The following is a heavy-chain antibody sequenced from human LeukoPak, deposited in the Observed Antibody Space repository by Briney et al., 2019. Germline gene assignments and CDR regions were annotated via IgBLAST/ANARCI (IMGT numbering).Heavy chain of an antibody. D-gene: IGHD2-15*01. V-gene: IGHV3-48*04. CDR1: GFTFSSYS. Sequence: GGSLRLSCAASGFTFSSYSTNWVRQAPGKGLEWISYISSGSNTIYYADSVKGRLTISRDNAKNSLYLQMNSLRAEDTAVYYCTRDPHEWWSNPYAFDIWGQGTMVTVSS. CDR3: TRDPHEWWSNPYAFDI. J-gene: IGHJ3*02. CDR2: ISSGSNTI.